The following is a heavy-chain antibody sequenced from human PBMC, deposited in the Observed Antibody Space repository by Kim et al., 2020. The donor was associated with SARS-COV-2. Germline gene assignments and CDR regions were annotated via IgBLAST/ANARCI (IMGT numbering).Heavy chain of an antibody. D-gene: IGHD3-22*01. V-gene: IGHV3-23*01. J-gene: IGHJ4*02. Sequence: VKGRFTISSANSKNTLYLHMNSLRAEDTAVYYCAKVPMIVVVITTEFDYWGQGTLVTVSS. CDR3: AKVPMIVVVITTEFDY.